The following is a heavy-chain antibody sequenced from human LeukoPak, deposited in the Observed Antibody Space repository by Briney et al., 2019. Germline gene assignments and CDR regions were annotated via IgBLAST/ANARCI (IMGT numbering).Heavy chain of an antibody. Sequence: GASVKVSCKASGYTFTSYYMHWVRQAPGQGLEWMGIINPSGGSTSYAQKFQGRVTMTRDTSTSTVYMELSSLRSEDTAVYYCARNSLGRDGYNLKTAYFDYWGQGTLVTVSS. V-gene: IGHV1-46*01. D-gene: IGHD5-24*01. CDR1: GYTFTSYY. CDR2: INPSGGST. CDR3: ARNSLGRDGYNLKTAYFDY. J-gene: IGHJ4*02.